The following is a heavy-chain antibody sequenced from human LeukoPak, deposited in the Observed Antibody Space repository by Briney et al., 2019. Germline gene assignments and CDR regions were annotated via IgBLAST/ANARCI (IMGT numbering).Heavy chain of an antibody. CDR3: ARAHSYGSGSYYPYYFDY. D-gene: IGHD3-10*01. V-gene: IGHV4-30-2*01. CDR2: IYHSGST. CDR1: GGSISSGGYS. Sequence: SETLSLTCAVSGGSISSGGYSWSWIRQPPGKGLEWIGYIYHSGSTYYNPPLKSRVTISVDRSKNQFSLKLSSVTAADTAVYYCARAHSYGSGSYYPYYFDYWGQGTLVTVSS. J-gene: IGHJ4*02.